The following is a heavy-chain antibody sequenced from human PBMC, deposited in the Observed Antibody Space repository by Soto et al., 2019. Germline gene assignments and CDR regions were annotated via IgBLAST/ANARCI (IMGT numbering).Heavy chain of an antibody. CDR3: ARSIRGPRRFNGMDV. CDR2: IERDDDDK. CDR1: GFSLTSPGMC. V-gene: IGHV2-70*13. Sequence: GPTLVNPTETLTLTCTFSGFSLTSPGMCVSWIRQSPGKALEWLALIERDDDDKYYSTSLKTRLTISKDTRKNQVVLTMANMEPADTATYYCARSIRGPRRFNGMDVWGQGTTVTVSS. J-gene: IGHJ6*02. D-gene: IGHD1-20*01.